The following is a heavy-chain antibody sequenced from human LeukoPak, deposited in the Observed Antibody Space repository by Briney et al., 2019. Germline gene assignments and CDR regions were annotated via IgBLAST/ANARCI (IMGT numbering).Heavy chain of an antibody. D-gene: IGHD2-15*01. CDR1: GYTFTNYD. Sequence: ASVKVSCKASGYTFTNYDINWVRQAPGQGLEWMGWMNPNSGNTGYAQKFQGRVTMTRNTSISTAYMQLSSLTFEDTAVYYCARGPRYCSGGSCYSGTLRGWGQGTLVTVSS. CDR3: ARGPRYCSGGSCYSGTLRG. V-gene: IGHV1-8*01. J-gene: IGHJ4*02. CDR2: MNPNSGNT.